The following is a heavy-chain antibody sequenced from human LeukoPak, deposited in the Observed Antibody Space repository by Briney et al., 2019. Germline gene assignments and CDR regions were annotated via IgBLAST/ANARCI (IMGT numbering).Heavy chain of an antibody. J-gene: IGHJ1*01. CDR2: IYTSGST. CDR3: ARPPDCGGDCYKYLQQ. Sequence: SETLSLTCTVSGGSISSGSYYWSWIRQPAGKGLERIGRIYTSGSTNYNPSLKSRVTISVDTSKNQFSLKLSSVTAADTAVYYCARPPDCGGDCYKYLQQWGQGTLVIVSS. V-gene: IGHV4-61*02. CDR1: GGSISSGSYY. D-gene: IGHD2-21*02.